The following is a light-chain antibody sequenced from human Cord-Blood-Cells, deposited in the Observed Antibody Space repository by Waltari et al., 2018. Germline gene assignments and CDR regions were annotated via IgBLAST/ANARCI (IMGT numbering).Light chain of an antibody. J-gene: IGLJ2*01. CDR1: SSDVGRYNY. V-gene: IGLV2-14*01. CDR3: SSYTSSSTLV. CDR2: DVS. Sequence: QSALTQPASVSGSPGQSITISCTGTSSDVGRYNYVSWYQQHPGKAPKLMIYDVSNRPSGFSNRFSGSKSGNTASLTISGLQAEDEADYYCSSYTSSSTLVFGGGTKLTVL.